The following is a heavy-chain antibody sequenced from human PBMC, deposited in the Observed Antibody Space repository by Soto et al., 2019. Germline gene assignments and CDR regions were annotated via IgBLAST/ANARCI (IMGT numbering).Heavy chain of an antibody. CDR2: IYYSGST. CDR3: ARSLLGGPYQFDP. D-gene: IGHD2-8*02. J-gene: IGHJ5*02. V-gene: IGHV4-31*03. CDR1: GGSISSGGYD. Sequence: QVQLQESGPGLVKPSQTLSLTCTVSGGSISSGGYDWIWIRPHPGKGLVWSGYIYYSGSTYYNPSLKSRVTISVDTYKKQFSLKLSAVTAADTAVYYCARSLLGGPYQFDPWGQGTLVTVSS.